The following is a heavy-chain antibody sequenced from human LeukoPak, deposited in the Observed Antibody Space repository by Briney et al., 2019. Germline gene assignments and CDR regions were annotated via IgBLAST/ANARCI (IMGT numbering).Heavy chain of an antibody. V-gene: IGHV4-30-2*01. J-gene: IGHJ3*02. CDR1: GGSISSGGYY. CDR3: ARLQFNPNDFWSGYTIGAFDI. CDR2: IYHSGST. Sequence: SQTLSLTCTVSGGSISSGGYYWSWIRQPPGKGLEWIGYIYHSGSTYYNPSLKSRVTISVDRSKNQFSLKLSSVTAADTAVYYCARLQFNPNDFWSGYTIGAFDIWGQGTMVTVSS. D-gene: IGHD3-3*01.